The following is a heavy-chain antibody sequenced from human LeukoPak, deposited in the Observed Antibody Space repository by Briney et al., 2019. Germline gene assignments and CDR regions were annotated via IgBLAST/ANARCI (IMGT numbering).Heavy chain of an antibody. Sequence: GGSLRLSCAASGFTLSSYEMNWVRQAPGKGLEWVSYISSSGSTTHYADSVKGRFTISRDNAKKSLYLQMNSLRAEDTAGYYCARDNYDSSGYYFDWGQGTLVTVSS. CDR3: ARDNYDSSGYYFD. J-gene: IGHJ4*02. CDR1: GFTLSSYE. CDR2: ISSSGSTT. V-gene: IGHV3-48*03. D-gene: IGHD3-22*01.